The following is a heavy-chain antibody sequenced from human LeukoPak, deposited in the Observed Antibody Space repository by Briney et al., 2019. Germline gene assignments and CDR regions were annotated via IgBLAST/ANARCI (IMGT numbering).Heavy chain of an antibody. J-gene: IGHJ6*02. CDR1: GGTFSSYA. V-gene: IGHV1-69*13. CDR2: IIPIFGTA. Sequence: SVKVSCTASGGTFSSYAISWVRQAPGQGLEWTGGIIPIFGTANYAQKFQGRVTITADESTSTAYMELSSLRSEDTAVYYCARDTRVRGSFSYGMDVWGQGTTVTVSS. D-gene: IGHD3-10*01. CDR3: ARDTRVRGSFSYGMDV.